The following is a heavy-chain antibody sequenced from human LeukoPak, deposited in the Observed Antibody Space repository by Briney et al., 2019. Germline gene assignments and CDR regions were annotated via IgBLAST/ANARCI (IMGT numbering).Heavy chain of an antibody. CDR3: ARYYYGSGSYSAVADYYYYGMDV. Sequence: SVKVSCKVSGYTLTELSMHWVRQAPGQVLEWMGGIIPIFGTANYAQKFQGRVTITADESTSTAYMELSSLRSEDTAVYYCARYYYGSGSYSAVADYYYYGMDVWGQGTTVTVSS. CDR1: GYTLTELS. D-gene: IGHD3-10*01. CDR2: IIPIFGTA. V-gene: IGHV1-69*13. J-gene: IGHJ6*02.